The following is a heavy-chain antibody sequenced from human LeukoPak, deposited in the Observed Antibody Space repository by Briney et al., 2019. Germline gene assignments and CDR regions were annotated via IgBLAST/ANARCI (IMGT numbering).Heavy chain of an antibody. CDR3: ARANSLWFGRPGNWFDP. V-gene: IGHV4-59*01. CDR1: GGSISSYY. CDR2: IYYSGST. D-gene: IGHD3-10*01. Sequence: SETLSLTCTVSGGSISSYYWSWIRQPPGKGLEWIGYIYYSGSTNYNPSLKSRVTISVDTSKNQFSLKLSSVTAADTAVYYCARANSLWFGRPGNWFDPWGQGTLVTVSS. J-gene: IGHJ5*02.